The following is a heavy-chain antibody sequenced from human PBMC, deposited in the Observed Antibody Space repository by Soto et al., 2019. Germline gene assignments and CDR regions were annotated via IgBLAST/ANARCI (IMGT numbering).Heavy chain of an antibody. J-gene: IGHJ6*02. CDR2: ISSSSSTI. CDR3: ARDACTGGNCYNYYGMDV. Sequence: PGGSLRLSCAASGFTFSSYNMNWVRQAPGKGLEWVSYISSSSSTIYYADSVKGRFTISRDNAKNSLYLQMNSLRDEDTAVYYCARDACTGGNCYNYYGMDVWGQGTTVTVSS. D-gene: IGHD2-8*02. V-gene: IGHV3-48*02. CDR1: GFTFSSYN.